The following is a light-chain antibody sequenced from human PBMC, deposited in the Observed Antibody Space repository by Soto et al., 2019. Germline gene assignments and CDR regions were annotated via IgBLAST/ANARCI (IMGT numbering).Light chain of an antibody. CDR3: QQSYSTPPYT. J-gene: IGKJ2*01. Sequence: DIQMTQSPSSLSASVGDRVTITCRASQTINNCLNWYHQKPGKAPKLLIYAASSLQSGVPSRFRGSGSGTDFTLTISSLQPEDFATYYCQQSYSTPPYTFGQGTKLEIK. CDR1: QTINNC. V-gene: IGKV1-39*01. CDR2: AAS.